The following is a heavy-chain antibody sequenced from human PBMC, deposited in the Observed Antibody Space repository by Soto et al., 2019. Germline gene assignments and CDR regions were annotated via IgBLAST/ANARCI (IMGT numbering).Heavy chain of an antibody. D-gene: IGHD3-22*01. Sequence: ASVKISCKASGHTLINYYMHWVRQAPGQGLDWLGKIDPSGNGTSYAERFQGRITLTSDTSTNTVYVELSSLRSEDTAIYYCAINYYDSSAYLYWGQGTLVTVSS. V-gene: IGHV1-46*01. CDR1: GHTLINYY. J-gene: IGHJ4*02. CDR2: IDPSGNGT. CDR3: AINYYDSSAYLY.